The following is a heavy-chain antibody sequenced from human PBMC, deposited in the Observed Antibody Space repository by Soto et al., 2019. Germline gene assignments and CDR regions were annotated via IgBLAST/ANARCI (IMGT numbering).Heavy chain of an antibody. J-gene: IGHJ5*02. CDR1: GDSISTYY. D-gene: IGHD1-26*01. Sequence: PSETLSLTCTVSGDSISTYYWHWIRLPPGNGLEWIGYIYYTGDTNYNPSLKSRVTISLDTSKNQFSLKLSSVTAADTAVYYCARDPSGHPPLYRFDPWRQGTLVSVSS. V-gene: IGHV4-59*01. CDR2: IYYTGDT. CDR3: ARDPSGHPPLYRFDP.